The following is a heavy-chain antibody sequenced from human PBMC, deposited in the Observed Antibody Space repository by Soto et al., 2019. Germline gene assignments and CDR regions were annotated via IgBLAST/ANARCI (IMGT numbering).Heavy chain of an antibody. CDR3: ARDMPIGSADTVGGY. CDR1: GYTLDTYG. D-gene: IGHD6-13*01. CDR2: ISTHTGNT. V-gene: IGHV1-18*01. Sequence: QVQLVQSGGEVKKPGASVKVSCKASGYTLDTYGISWVRQAPGQGLEWMGWISTHTGNTDYVQSLQGRVTMTTDTSSSTAYIELRSLRSDDTAVYYCARDMPIGSADTVGGYWGLGTQVTVSS. J-gene: IGHJ4*02.